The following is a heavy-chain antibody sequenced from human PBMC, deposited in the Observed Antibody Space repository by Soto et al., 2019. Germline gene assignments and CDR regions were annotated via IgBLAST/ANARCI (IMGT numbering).Heavy chain of an antibody. V-gene: IGHV3-23*01. Sequence: EVQLLESGGGLVQPGGSQRLSCTASGFTFSSYALSWVRQAPGKGLEWVSSISGSGGSTYYADSVKGRVTISRDNSTNTLYLQMSSLRAEDTAVYYCAKESLKTPVTGPVDCWGQGTVVTVSS. J-gene: IGHJ4*02. CDR2: ISGSGGST. D-gene: IGHD6-19*01. CDR1: GFTFSSYA. CDR3: AKESLKTPVTGPVDC.